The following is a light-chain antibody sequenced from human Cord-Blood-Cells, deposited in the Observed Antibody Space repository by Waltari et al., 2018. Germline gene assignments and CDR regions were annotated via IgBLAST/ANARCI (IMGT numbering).Light chain of an antibody. Sequence: QSALTQPASVSGSPGQSITIPCTRTSSDVGRYNLVSWYQQHPGKAPKLMIYEVSKRPSGVSNRFSGSKSGNTASLTISGLQAEDEADYYCCSYAGSSTLVFGGGTKLTVL. V-gene: IGLV2-23*02. CDR2: EVS. CDR1: SSDVGRYNL. J-gene: IGLJ3*02. CDR3: CSYAGSSTLV.